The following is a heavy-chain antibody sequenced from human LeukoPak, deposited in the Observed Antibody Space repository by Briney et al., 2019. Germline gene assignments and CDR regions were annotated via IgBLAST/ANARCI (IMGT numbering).Heavy chain of an antibody. V-gene: IGHV4-59*01. Sequence: KPSETLSLTCTVSGRSISRYYWSWIRQPPGKGLEWIGYIYYSGSTNYNPSLKSRVTISVDTSKNQFSLKLSSVTAADTAVYYCAGDTANFDYWGQGTLVTVSS. D-gene: IGHD5-18*01. CDR2: IYYSGST. J-gene: IGHJ4*02. CDR3: AGDTANFDY. CDR1: GRSISRYY.